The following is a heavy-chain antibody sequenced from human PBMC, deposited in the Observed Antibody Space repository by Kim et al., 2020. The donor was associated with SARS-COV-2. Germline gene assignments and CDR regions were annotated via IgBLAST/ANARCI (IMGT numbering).Heavy chain of an antibody. D-gene: IGHD6-19*01. V-gene: IGHV1-18*01. Sequence: LQGRVTMTTDTSTSTAYMELRSLRSDDTAVYYCARDKYVAVAGLLGIFDYWGQGTLVTVSS. CDR3: ARDKYVAVAGLLGIFDY. J-gene: IGHJ4*02.